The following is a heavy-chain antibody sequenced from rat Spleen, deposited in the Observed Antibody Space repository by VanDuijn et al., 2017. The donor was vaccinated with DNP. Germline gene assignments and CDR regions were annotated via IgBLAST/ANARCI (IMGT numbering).Heavy chain of an antibody. J-gene: IGHJ3*01. Sequence: EVQLVESGGGLVQPGNSLKLSCAASGFTFSDYAMAWVRQSPKKGLEWVATIIYDGSSTYYRDSVRGRFTISRDYARSTLYLQMDSLRSEDTATYYCATSSYFGYAYGFAYWGQGTLVTFSS. CDR3: ATSSYFGYAYGFAY. CDR2: IIYDGSST. V-gene: IGHV5S10*01. CDR1: GFTFSDYA. D-gene: IGHD1-7*01.